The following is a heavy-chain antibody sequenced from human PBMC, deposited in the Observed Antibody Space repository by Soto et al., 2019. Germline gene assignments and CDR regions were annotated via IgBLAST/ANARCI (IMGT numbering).Heavy chain of an antibody. CDR1: GFTFSSYS. V-gene: IGHV3-21*01. J-gene: IGHJ4*02. Sequence: EVQLVESGGGLVKPGGSLRLSCAASGFTFSSYSMNWVRQAPGKGLEWVSSISSSSSYIYYADSVKGRFTISRDNAKNSLYLQMNSLRAEDTAVYYCARDNSVNRAARTPPRYWGQGTLVTVSS. CDR3: ARDNSVNRAARTPPRY. CDR2: ISSSSSYI. D-gene: IGHD6-6*01.